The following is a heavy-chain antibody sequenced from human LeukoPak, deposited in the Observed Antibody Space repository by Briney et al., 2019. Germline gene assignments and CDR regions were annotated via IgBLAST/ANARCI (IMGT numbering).Heavy chain of an antibody. J-gene: IGHJ4*02. Sequence: GGSLRLSCAASGFTFSSYSMNWVRQAPGKGLEWVSAISSSSYIYYADSVKGRFTISRDNAKNSLYLQMNSLRAEDTAVYYCARDSHPSGYDYWGQGTLVTVSS. D-gene: IGHD5-12*01. CDR1: GFTFSSYS. CDR3: ARDSHPSGYDY. V-gene: IGHV3-21*01. CDR2: ISSSSYI.